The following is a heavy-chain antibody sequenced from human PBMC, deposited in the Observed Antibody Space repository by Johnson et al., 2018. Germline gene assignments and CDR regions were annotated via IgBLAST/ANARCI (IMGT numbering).Heavy chain of an antibody. CDR2: ISYDGSNK. J-gene: IGHJ1*01. CDR3: AKEYSSSSEYFQH. D-gene: IGHD6-6*01. CDR1: GFTFSNYG. Sequence: VQLVESGGGLVQPGRSLRLSCAASGFTFSNYGMHWVRQAPGKGLEWVAVISYDGSNKYYADSVKGRFTISRDNSKNTLFLQMNSLRAEDTAVFYCAKEYSSSSEYFQHWGQGTLVTVSS. V-gene: IGHV3-30*18.